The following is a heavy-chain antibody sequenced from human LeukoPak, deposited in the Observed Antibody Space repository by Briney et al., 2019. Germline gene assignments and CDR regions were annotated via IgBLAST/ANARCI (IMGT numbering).Heavy chain of an antibody. D-gene: IGHD2-2*01. CDR1: GGTFSSYA. Sequence: SVKVSCKASGGTFSSYAISWVRPAPGQGLEWMGGIIPIFGTANYAQKFQGRVTITADESTSTAYMELSSLRSEDTAVYYCARGMSPTSAAMAYWGQGTLVTVSS. CDR3: ARGMSPTSAAMAY. V-gene: IGHV1-69*13. J-gene: IGHJ4*02. CDR2: IIPIFGTA.